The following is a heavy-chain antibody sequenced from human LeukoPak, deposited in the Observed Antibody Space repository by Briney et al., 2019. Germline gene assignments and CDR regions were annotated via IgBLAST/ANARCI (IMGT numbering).Heavy chain of an antibody. Sequence: RGSLRLSCAASGFTFSTFSMNWVRQAPGKGLEWVSYISSSSSTIYYADSVKGRFTISRDNAKNSLYLQTNSLRAEDTAVYYCARASSGWPVDYWGQGTLVTVSS. CDR2: ISSSSSTI. CDR1: GFTFSTFS. CDR3: ARASSGWPVDY. D-gene: IGHD6-19*01. V-gene: IGHV3-48*01. J-gene: IGHJ4*02.